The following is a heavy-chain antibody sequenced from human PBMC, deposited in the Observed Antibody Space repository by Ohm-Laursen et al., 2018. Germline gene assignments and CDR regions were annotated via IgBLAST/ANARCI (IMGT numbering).Heavy chain of an antibody. Sequence: SLRLSCAASGFSFSSCAMSWVRQAPGKGLEWVSAISGSGGTKYHADSVKGRFTISRDNGKNSLYLQMNSLRAEDTAVYYCAVYCSSTSCYDYGMDVWGQGTTVTVSS. CDR2: ISGSGGTK. CDR3: AVYCSSTSCYDYGMDV. CDR1: GFSFSSCA. V-gene: IGHV3-23*01. J-gene: IGHJ6*02. D-gene: IGHD2-2*01.